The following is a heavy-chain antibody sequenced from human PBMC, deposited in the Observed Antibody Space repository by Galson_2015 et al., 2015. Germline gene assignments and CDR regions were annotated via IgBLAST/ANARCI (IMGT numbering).Heavy chain of an antibody. V-gene: IGHV1-18*01. J-gene: IGHJ6*02. CDR1: VYAFTSLD. CDR2: ISAYNGNT. D-gene: IGHD2-2*01. CDR3: AKRLALGFCSSTTCYGAPYAMDV. Sequence: SVKVSCKASVYAFTSLDITWLRQAPGHGLEWMGWISAYNGNTDSAQNLQDRVTMTTDTSTSTAYMALRSLTSDDTAVYYCAKRLALGFCSSTTCYGAPYAMDVRGQGTAVTVSS.